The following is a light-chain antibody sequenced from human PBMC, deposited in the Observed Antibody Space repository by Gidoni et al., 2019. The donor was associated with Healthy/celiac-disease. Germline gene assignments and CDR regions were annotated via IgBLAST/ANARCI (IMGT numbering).Light chain of an antibody. J-gene: IGKJ1*01. CDR1: QSISSW. Sequence: DIKMTQSPSTLSASVGDRVTITCRASQSISSWLAWYQQKPGKAPKLLIYKASSLDSGVPSRFSGSGSVTEFTLTLSSLQPDDFATYYCQQYNRYSRTFGQGTKVEIK. V-gene: IGKV1-5*03. CDR2: KAS. CDR3: QQYNRYSRT.